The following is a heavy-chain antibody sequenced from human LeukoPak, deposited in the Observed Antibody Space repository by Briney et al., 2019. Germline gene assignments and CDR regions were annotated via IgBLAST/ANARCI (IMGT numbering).Heavy chain of an antibody. CDR1: GGSFSGYY. CDR2: INHSGST. Sequence: PSETLSLTCAVYGGSFSGYYWSWIRQPPGKGLEWIGEINHSGSTNYNPSLKSRVTISVDTSKNQFSLKLSSVTAADTAVYYCARALGGRTISTRIGPKFDYWGQGTLVTVSS. J-gene: IGHJ4*02. D-gene: IGHD3-16*01. CDR3: ARALGGRTISTRIGPKFDY. V-gene: IGHV4-34*01.